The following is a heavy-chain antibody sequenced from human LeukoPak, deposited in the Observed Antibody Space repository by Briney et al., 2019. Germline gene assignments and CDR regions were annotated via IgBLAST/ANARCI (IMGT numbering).Heavy chain of an antibody. CDR3: ARDRVGFGEFQNYYYYMDV. V-gene: IGHV4-4*07. D-gene: IGHD3-10*01. J-gene: IGHJ6*03. Sequence: SETLSPTCTVSGGSISSYYWSWIRQPAGKGLEWIGRIYTSGSTNYNPSLKSRVTMSVDTSKNQFSLKLSSVTAADTAVYYCARDRVGFGEFQNYYYYMDVWGKGTTVTVSS. CDR1: GGSISSYY. CDR2: IYTSGST.